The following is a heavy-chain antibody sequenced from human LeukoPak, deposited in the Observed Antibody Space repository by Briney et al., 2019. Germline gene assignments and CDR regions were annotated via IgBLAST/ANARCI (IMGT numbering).Heavy chain of an antibody. D-gene: IGHD2-21*01. J-gene: IGHJ4*02. CDR3: VSPYLARFDN. CDR2: IYCSGST. Sequence: SETLSLTCTVSGGSISSSSHYWGWIRQPPGKGLEWIGSIYCSGSTYYNPSLKSRVTISVDTSKNQVSLNLTSVTAATDTAVYYCVSPYLARFDNWGQGTLVTVSS. V-gene: IGHV4-39*01. CDR1: GGSISSSSHY.